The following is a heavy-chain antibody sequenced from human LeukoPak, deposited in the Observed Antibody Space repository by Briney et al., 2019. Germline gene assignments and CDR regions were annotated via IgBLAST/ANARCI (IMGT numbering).Heavy chain of an antibody. CDR1: GFTFSSYV. CDR2: IGGYSLTT. J-gene: IGHJ6*03. V-gene: IGHV3-23*01. Sequence: GGSLRLSCAASGFTFSSYVMSWVRHAQGKGLEWVSAIGGYSLTTYTAESLKGRYTVSRDNSKNTLYLQLTDLRVDDTAVYYCAKGQMVRGVTTSYYMDVWGKGTTVIVSS. D-gene: IGHD3-10*01. CDR3: AKGQMVRGVTTSYYMDV.